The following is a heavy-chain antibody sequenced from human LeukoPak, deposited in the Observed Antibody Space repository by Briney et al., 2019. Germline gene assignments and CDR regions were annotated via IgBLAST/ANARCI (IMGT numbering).Heavy chain of an antibody. CDR1: GFTFSSYA. J-gene: IGHJ4*02. Sequence: AGGSLRLSCAASGFTFSSYAMSWVRQAPGKGLEWVSAISGSGGSTYYADSVKGRFTISRDNSKNTLYLQMNSLRAEDTAVYYCAKDNDYGDYFNFDYWGQGTLVTVSS. D-gene: IGHD4-17*01. CDR3: AKDNDYGDYFNFDY. CDR2: ISGSGGST. V-gene: IGHV3-23*01.